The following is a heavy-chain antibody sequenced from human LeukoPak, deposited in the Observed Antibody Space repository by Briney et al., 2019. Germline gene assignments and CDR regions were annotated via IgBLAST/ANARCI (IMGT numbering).Heavy chain of an antibody. J-gene: IGHJ4*02. V-gene: IGHV4-34*01. CDR2: INHSGST. CDR3: ARTIAAAGTYYFDY. CDR1: GGSFSGYY. D-gene: IGHD6-13*01. Sequence: PSETLSLTCAAYGGSFSGYYWSWIRQPPGKGLEWIGEINHSGSTNYNPSLKSRVIISVDTSKNQFSLKLSSVTAADTAVYYCARTIAAAGTYYFDYWGQGTLVTVSS.